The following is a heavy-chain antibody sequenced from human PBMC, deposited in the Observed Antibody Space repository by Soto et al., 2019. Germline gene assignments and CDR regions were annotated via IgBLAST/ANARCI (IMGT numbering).Heavy chain of an antibody. CDR2: INPNSGDT. J-gene: IGHJ4*02. CDR1: GYTFTDYY. CDR3: ASGGDVLGY. D-gene: IGHD3-10*01. V-gene: IGHV1-2*02. Sequence: QVQLVQSGAEVKKPGASVKVSCQTFGYTFTDYYLHWVRQAPGQGLECMGRINPNSGDTNIPQKFQGRVTMTRDTSISTAYMELSSLRSDDTAVYYCASGGDVLGYWGQGTLVTVSS.